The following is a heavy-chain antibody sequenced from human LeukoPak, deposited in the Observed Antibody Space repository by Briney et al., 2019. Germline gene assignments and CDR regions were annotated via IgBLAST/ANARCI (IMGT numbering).Heavy chain of an antibody. Sequence: SETLSLTCAVYGGSFSGYYWGWIRQPPGKGLEWIGSIYYSGSTYYNPSLESRVTISVDTSKNQFSLKLSSVTAADTAVYYCASRTAMVRSFDYWGQGTLVTVSS. CDR1: GGSFSGYY. CDR2: IYYSGST. D-gene: IGHD5-18*01. CDR3: ASRTAMVRSFDY. J-gene: IGHJ4*02. V-gene: IGHV4-39*01.